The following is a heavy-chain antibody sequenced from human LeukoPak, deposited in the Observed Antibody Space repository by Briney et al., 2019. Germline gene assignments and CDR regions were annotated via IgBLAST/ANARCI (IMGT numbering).Heavy chain of an antibody. D-gene: IGHD2-21*01. J-gene: IGHJ4*02. V-gene: IGHV3-30-3*01. CDR2: ISYDGSNK. CDR3: ASESVLFEMSYYFDY. CDR1: GFTFSSYA. Sequence: GRSLRLSCAASGFTFSSYAMHWVRQAPGKGLEWVAVISYDGSNKYYADSVKGRFTISRDNSKNTLYLQMNSLRAEDTAVYYCASESVLFEMSYYFDYWGQGTLVTVSS.